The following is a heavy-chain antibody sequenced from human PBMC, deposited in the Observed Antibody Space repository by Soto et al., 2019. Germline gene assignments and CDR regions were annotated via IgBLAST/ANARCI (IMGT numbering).Heavy chain of an antibody. CDR1: GFTFSSYG. Sequence: PGGSLSLSCAASGFTFSSYGMHWVRQAPGKGLEWVAVIWYDGSNKYYADSVKGRFTISRDNSKNTLYLQMNSLRAEDTAVYYCARDTTITTGGMDVWGQGTTVTVSS. V-gene: IGHV3-33*01. CDR3: ARDTTITTGGMDV. J-gene: IGHJ6*02. CDR2: IWYDGSNK. D-gene: IGHD1-1*01.